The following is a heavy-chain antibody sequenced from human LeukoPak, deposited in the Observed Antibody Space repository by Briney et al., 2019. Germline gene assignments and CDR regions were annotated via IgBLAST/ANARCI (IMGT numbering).Heavy chain of an antibody. CDR1: GGSISSYY. V-gene: IGHV4-59*08. Sequence: SETLSLTCTVSGGSISSYYWSWIRQPPGKGLEWVGYISYTGSTHYTPSLKSRVTISVDTSKNQFSLKLSSVTAADTAVYYCARLKHCSSTSCYEYYYYGMDVWGQGTTVTVSS. CDR3: ARLKHCSSTSCYEYYYYGMDV. D-gene: IGHD2-2*01. J-gene: IGHJ6*02. CDR2: ISYTGST.